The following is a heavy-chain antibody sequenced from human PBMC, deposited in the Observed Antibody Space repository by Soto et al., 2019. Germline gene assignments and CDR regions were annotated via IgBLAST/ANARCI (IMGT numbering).Heavy chain of an antibody. CDR1: GFTFDDYG. V-gene: IGHV3-20*01. CDR2: INWNGGST. J-gene: IGHJ6*03. CDR3: ARDREDCSSTSCYVGYYYYYMDV. Sequence: GESLKISCAASGFTFDDYGMSWVRQAPGKGLEWVSGINWNGGSTGYADSVKGRFTISRDNAKNSLYLQMNSLRAEDTALYHCARDREDCSSTSCYVGYYYYYMDVWGKGTTVTVSS. D-gene: IGHD2-2*01.